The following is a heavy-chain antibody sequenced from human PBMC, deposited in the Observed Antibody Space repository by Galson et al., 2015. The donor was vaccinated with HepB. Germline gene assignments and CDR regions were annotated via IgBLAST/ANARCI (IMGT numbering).Heavy chain of an antibody. CDR2: IRSKANSYAT. V-gene: IGHV3-73*01. CDR1: GFTFSGSA. J-gene: IGHJ4*02. CDR3: TRHVEKYYYGSGSILDY. D-gene: IGHD3-10*01. Sequence: SLRLSCAASGFTFSGSAMHWVRQASGKGLEWVGRIRSKANSYATAYAASVKGRFTISRDDSKNTAYLQMNSLKTEDTAVYYCTRHVEKYYYGSGSILDYWGQGTLATVSS.